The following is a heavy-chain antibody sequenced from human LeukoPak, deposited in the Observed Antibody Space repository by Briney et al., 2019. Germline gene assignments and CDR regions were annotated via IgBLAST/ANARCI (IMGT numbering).Heavy chain of an antibody. CDR3: AFLFY. V-gene: IGHV3-72*01. J-gene: IGHJ4*02. D-gene: IGHD3-3*01. Sequence: GGSLRLSCAASGFTFSDHYMDWVRQAPGKGLEWVGRIRNKANSYTAEYAASVKGRFTISRDDSKNSLYLQMNSLKTEDTAVYYCAFLFYWGQGTLVTVSS. CDR1: GFTFSDHY. CDR2: IRNKANSYTA.